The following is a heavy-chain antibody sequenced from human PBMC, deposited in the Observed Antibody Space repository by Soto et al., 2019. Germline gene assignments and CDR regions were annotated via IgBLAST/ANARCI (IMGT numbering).Heavy chain of an antibody. CDR3: ARDHGYSGSGRYCCY. D-gene: IGHD3-10*01. CDR2: IWYDGSNK. Sequence: QVQLVESGGGVVQPGRSLRLSCAASGFTFSSYGMHWVRQAPGKGLEWVAVIWYDGSNKYYADSVKGRFTISRDNSENTLYLQMNSLRAEDTAVYYCARDHGYSGSGRYCCYWGQGTLVTVSS. J-gene: IGHJ4*02. CDR1: GFTFSSYG. V-gene: IGHV3-33*01.